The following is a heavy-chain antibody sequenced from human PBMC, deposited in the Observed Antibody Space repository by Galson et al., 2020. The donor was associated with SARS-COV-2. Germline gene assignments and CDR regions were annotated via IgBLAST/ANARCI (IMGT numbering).Heavy chain of an antibody. V-gene: IGHV1-2*02. D-gene: IGHD3-9*01. J-gene: IGHJ4*02. CDR1: GYTFTGYY. CDR2: INPNSGGT. CDR3: ARVAEYYDILTGYYPLIDY. Sequence: ASVKVSCKASGYTFTGYYMHWVRQAPGQGLEWMGWINPNSGGTNYAQKFQGRVTMTRDTSISTAYMELSRLRSDDTAVYYCARVAEYYDILTGYYPLIDYWGQGTLVTVSS.